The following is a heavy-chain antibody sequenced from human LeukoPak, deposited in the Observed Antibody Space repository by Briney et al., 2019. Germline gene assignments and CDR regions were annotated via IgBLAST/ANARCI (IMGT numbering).Heavy chain of an antibody. V-gene: IGHV3-30-3*01. J-gene: IGHJ4*02. Sequence: GGSLRLSCAASGFTFSSYAMHWVRQAPGKGLEWVAFISYDGSNKYYADSVKGRFTISRDISKNTLYLQMNSLRAEDTAVYYCAREGYCSSSSCSNFDYWGQGTLVTVSS. CDR2: ISYDGSNK. CDR3: AREGYCSSSSCSNFDY. D-gene: IGHD2-2*01. CDR1: GFTFSSYA.